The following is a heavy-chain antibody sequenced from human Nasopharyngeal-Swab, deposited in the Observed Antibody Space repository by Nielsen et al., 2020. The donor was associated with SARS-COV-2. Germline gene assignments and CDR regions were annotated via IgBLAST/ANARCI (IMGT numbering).Heavy chain of an antibody. J-gene: IGHJ4*02. CDR3: ARDSASWYEEGFDY. CDR1: GGSISSGSYY. Sequence: SETLSLTCTVSGGSISSGSYYWSWIRQPAGKGLEWIGRIYTDGTTNYISSLKSRVTISLDTSKNQFSLKLSSVTAADTAVYYCARDSASWYEEGFDYWGQGTLVTVSS. CDR2: IYTDGTT. V-gene: IGHV4-61*02. D-gene: IGHD6-13*01.